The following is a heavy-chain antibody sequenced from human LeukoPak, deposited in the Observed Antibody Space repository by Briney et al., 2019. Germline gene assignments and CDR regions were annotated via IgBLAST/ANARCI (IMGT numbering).Heavy chain of an antibody. Sequence: RASVKVSCKASGYTFTSYDINWVRQATGQGLEWMGWMNPNSGNTGYAQKFQGRVTMTRNTSISTAYMELSSLRSEDTAVYYCARADYGGNSVPFDYWGQGTLVTVSS. D-gene: IGHD4-23*01. CDR3: ARADYGGNSVPFDY. CDR1: GYTFTSYD. J-gene: IGHJ4*02. CDR2: MNPNSGNT. V-gene: IGHV1-8*01.